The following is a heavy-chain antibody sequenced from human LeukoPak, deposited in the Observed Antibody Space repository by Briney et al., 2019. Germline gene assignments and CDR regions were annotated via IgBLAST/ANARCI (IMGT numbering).Heavy chain of an antibody. Sequence: GGSLRLSCGASGFTFSTYGMHWVRQGPGRGLEWVAVIWYDGTNKYYGDSVKGRFTISRDNSKNTLYLQMNSLRAEDTAVYYCARAVGPFDYWGQGTLVTVSS. J-gene: IGHJ4*02. CDR2: IWYDGTNK. CDR3: ARAVGPFDY. CDR1: GFTFSTYG. V-gene: IGHV3-33*01.